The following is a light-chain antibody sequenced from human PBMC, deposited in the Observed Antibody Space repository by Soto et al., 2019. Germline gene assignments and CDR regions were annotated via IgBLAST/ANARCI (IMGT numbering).Light chain of an antibody. Sequence: QSVLTQPPSTSGTPGQRVTISCSGGSSNIGSNTVNWYQRLPGTAPKLLIYSDNQRPSGVPDRLSGSKSGTSASLAISGLQSEDEADYYCAAWDDSLNGVIFGGGTQLTVL. V-gene: IGLV1-44*01. CDR2: SDN. CDR1: SSNIGSNT. CDR3: AAWDDSLNGVI. J-gene: IGLJ2*01.